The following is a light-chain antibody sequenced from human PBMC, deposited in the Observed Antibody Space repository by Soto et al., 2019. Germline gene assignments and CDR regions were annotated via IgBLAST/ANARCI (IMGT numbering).Light chain of an antibody. CDR1: QSVDSAF. CDR2: GAS. J-gene: IGKJ1*01. V-gene: IGKV3-20*01. CDR3: QQYASSLP. Sequence: EIVLTQSPGSLSLSLGERATLSCRASQSVDSAFFAWYQQKPGQPPRLLMYGASRRATGIPDKFSGSGSETHFTLTISRLEPEDFAVYYWQQYASSLPFGQGTKVGI.